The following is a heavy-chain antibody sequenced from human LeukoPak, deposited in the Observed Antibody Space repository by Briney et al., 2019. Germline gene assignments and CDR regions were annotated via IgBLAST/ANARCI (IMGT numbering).Heavy chain of an antibody. CDR3: ARPMVRGVITSPFDY. CDR1: GYSFTSYW. D-gene: IGHD3-10*01. CDR2: IYPGDSDT. Sequence: GESLKISCKGSGYSFTSYWIGWLRQMPGKGLEWMGIIYPGDSDTRYSPSFQGQVTISADKSISTAYLQWSSLKASDTAMYYCARPMVRGVITSPFDYWGQGTLVTVSS. J-gene: IGHJ4*02. V-gene: IGHV5-51*01.